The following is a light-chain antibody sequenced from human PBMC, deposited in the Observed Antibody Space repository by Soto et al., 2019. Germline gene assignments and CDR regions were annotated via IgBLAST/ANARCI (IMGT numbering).Light chain of an antibody. CDR2: SVS. CDR3: CSYTSYSPYV. V-gene: IGLV2-14*01. J-gene: IGLJ1*01. CDR1: GSDFGGYNL. Sequence: QSVLTQPASVSGSPGQSITISCTGTGSDFGGYNLVSWYQHRPGKAPKLMIYSVSNRPSGVSNRFSGSKSGNTASLTISGLQAEDEADYYCCSYTSYSPYVFGTGTKVTGL.